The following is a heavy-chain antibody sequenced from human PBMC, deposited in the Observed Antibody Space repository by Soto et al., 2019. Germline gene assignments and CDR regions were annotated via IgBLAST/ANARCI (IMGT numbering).Heavy chain of an antibody. J-gene: IGHJ3*02. D-gene: IGHD6-19*01. CDR3: ARDRSGSGWFKSFDI. Sequence: SPTLSLTCAISGDSVFSSTAAWNWIRQSPSRGLEWLGRTYYRSKWYNDYAVSVKSRITINPDTSKHQFSLQLNSVTPEDTAVYYCARDRSGSGWFKSFDIWGQGTMVTVSS. CDR1: GDSVFSSTAA. V-gene: IGHV6-1*01. CDR2: TYYRSKWYN.